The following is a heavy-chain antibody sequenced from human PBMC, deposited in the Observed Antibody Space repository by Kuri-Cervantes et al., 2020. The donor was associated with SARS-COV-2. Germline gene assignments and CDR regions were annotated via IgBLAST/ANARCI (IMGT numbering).Heavy chain of an antibody. CDR3: ARVGYSYGYWGPFDY. V-gene: IGHV3-48*03. Sequence: GGSLRLSCAASGFTFSSYAMNWVRQAPGKGLEWVSYISSSGSTIYYADSVKGRFTISRDNAKNSLYLQMNSLRAEDTAVYYCARVGYSYGYWGPFDYWGQGTLVTVSS. D-gene: IGHD5-18*01. CDR1: GFTFSSYA. CDR2: ISSSGSTI. J-gene: IGHJ4*02.